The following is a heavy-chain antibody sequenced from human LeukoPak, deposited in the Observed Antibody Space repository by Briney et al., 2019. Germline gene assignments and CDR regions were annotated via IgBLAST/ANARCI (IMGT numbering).Heavy chain of an antibody. V-gene: IGHV3-20*04. CDR2: INWNGAST. CDR1: GFTFDDFG. Sequence: RPGGSLRLTCAASGFTFDDFGMSWVRQAPGKGLEWVSGINWNGASTGYADSVKGRFTISRDNAKNSLYLQMNSLRAEDTALYYCARRVDGSGRYRGYYYYYMDVWGKGTTVTISS. J-gene: IGHJ6*03. D-gene: IGHD3-10*01. CDR3: ARRVDGSGRYRGYYYYYMDV.